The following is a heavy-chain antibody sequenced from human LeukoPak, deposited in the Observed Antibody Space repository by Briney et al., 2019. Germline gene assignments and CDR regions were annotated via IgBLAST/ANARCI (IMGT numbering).Heavy chain of an antibody. Sequence: SETLSLTCAVYGGSFSGYYWSWIGQPPGKGLEWIGEINHSGSTNYNPSLKSRVTISVDTSKNQFSLKLSSVTAADTAVYYCAGGLVVPAAKVNWFDPWGQGTLVTVSS. J-gene: IGHJ5*02. CDR2: INHSGST. V-gene: IGHV4-34*01. D-gene: IGHD2-2*01. CDR1: GGSFSGYY. CDR3: AGGLVVPAAKVNWFDP.